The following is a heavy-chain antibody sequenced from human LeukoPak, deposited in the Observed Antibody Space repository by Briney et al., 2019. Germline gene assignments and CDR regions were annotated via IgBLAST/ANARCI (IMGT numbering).Heavy chain of an antibody. V-gene: IGHV4-39*07. CDR3: ARAQSNQMATKI. J-gene: IGHJ4*02. CDR2: IYYSGST. Sequence: PSETLSLTCTVSGGSISSGVYYWGWIRQPPGKGLEWIGSIYYSGSTYYNPTLKGRVTISVDTSKNQFSLKLSSVTAADTAVYYCARAQSNQMATKIWGQGTLVTVSS. D-gene: IGHD5-24*01. CDR1: GGSISSGVYY.